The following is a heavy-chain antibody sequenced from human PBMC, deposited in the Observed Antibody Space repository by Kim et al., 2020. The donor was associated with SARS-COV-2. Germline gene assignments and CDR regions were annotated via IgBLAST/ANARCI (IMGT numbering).Heavy chain of an antibody. J-gene: IGHJ4*02. Sequence: RYSPSLKSRLTITKDTSKNQVVLTITNLDPVDTATYYCAHGRALTHYFDYWGQGTLVTVSS. D-gene: IGHD2-21*02. CDR3: AHGRALTHYFDY. V-gene: IGHV2-5*01.